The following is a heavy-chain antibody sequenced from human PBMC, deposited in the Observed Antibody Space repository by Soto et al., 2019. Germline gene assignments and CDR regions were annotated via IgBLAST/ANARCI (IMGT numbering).Heavy chain of an antibody. CDR3: AKDVGTAVEVAFDC. J-gene: IGHJ4*02. D-gene: IGHD6-13*01. CDR1: GFTFDDYA. V-gene: IGHV3-9*01. CDR2: ISWNSGSI. Sequence: EVQLVESGGGLVQPGRSLRLSCAASGFTFDDYAMQWVRQAPGKGLEWVSGISWNSGSIGYANSVKGRFTISRDNAKKSLYLQMNSLRVEDTAFYYCAKDVGTAVEVAFDCWGQGTLVTVSS.